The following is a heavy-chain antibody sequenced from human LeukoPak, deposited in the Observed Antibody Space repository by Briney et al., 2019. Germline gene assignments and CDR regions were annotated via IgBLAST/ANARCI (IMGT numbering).Heavy chain of an antibody. V-gene: IGHV4-34*01. Sequence: SETLSLTCAIYGGSFSGYYWSWFRQPPGKGLEWIGEISHAGGASYNPSLKSRVTISEDTSKNQFSLNLSSVTAADTAVYYCARGPPLDFDRSGFYYNYWGQGTLVIVSS. CDR2: ISHAGGA. D-gene: IGHD3-22*01. CDR1: GGSFSGYY. CDR3: ARGPPLDFDRSGFYYNY. J-gene: IGHJ4*02.